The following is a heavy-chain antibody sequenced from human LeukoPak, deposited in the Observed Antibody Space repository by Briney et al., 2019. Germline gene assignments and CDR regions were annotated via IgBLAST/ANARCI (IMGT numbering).Heavy chain of an antibody. CDR1: GYSFTSYW. CDR2: IYPGDSDT. J-gene: IGHJ4*02. V-gene: IGHV5-51*01. D-gene: IGHD2-2*01. Sequence: VESVKISCKGSGYSFTSYWIGWVRQMPGKGLEWMGIIYPGDSDTRYSPSFQGQVTISADKSISTAYLQWSSLKSSDTAMYYCARTGYGQLPTYYFDYWGQGTLVTVSS. CDR3: ARTGYGQLPTYYFDY.